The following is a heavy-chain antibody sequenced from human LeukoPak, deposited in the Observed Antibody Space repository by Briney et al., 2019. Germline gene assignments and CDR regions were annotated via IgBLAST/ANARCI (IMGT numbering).Heavy chain of an antibody. CDR1: GFTFSSYS. CDR3: ARDLNWAFDY. D-gene: IGHD7-27*01. Sequence: GGSLRLSCAASGFTFSSYSMNWVRQAPGKGLEWVSYISSSSSTIYYADSVKGRFTISRDNAKNSLYLQMNSLRAEDTAVYYCARDLNWAFDYWGQGTLVTVSS. V-gene: IGHV3-48*01. J-gene: IGHJ4*02. CDR2: ISSSSSTI.